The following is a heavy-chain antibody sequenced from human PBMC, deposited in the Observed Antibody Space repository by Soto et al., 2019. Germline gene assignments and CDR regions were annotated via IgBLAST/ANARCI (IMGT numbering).Heavy chain of an antibody. CDR2: IIPIFGTA. Sequence: SVKVSCKASGGTFSSYAISWVRQAPGQGLEWMGGIIPIFGTANYAQKFQGRVTITADKSTSTAYMELSSLRSEDTAVYYCAREGALAGNTNFDYWGQGTLVTVSS. CDR1: GGTFSSYA. CDR3: AREGALAGNTNFDY. J-gene: IGHJ4*02. D-gene: IGHD6-19*01. V-gene: IGHV1-69*06.